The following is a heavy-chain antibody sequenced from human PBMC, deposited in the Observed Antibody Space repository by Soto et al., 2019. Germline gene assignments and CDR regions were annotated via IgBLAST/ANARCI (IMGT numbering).Heavy chain of an antibody. D-gene: IGHD6-19*01. J-gene: IGHJ4*02. CDR2: ILYSGST. CDR1: GGSITRNNHY. CDR3: ARLGSSGWYQGSYFDY. Sequence: QLQLQESGPGLVKPSETLSLTCIVSGGSITRNNHYWGWIRQSPGKGLEWIGSILYSGSTNYNPSHKSRVILSVETSKNQFSLKMSSVTAADTAVYYCARLGSSGWYQGSYFDYWGQGTLVTVSA. V-gene: IGHV4-39*01.